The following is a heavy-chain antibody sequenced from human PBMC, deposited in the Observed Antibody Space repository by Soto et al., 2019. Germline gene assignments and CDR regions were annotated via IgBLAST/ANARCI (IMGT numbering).Heavy chain of an antibody. V-gene: IGHV1-69*01. J-gene: IGHJ5*02. CDR3: ARDITWEHHHSWFDP. Sequence: QVQLVQSGAEVKKPGSSVKVSCKASGGTFSSYAISWVRQAPGQGLEWMGGIIPIFGTANYAQKFQGRVTITADESTITAYMELSSLRSEDKAVYYCARDITWEHHHSWFDPWGQGTLVTVSS. CDR2: IIPIFGTA. D-gene: IGHD1-26*01. CDR1: GGTFSSYA.